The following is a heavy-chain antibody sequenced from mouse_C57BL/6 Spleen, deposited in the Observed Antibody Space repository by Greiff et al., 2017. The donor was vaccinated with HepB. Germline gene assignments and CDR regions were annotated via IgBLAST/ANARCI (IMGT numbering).Heavy chain of an antibody. CDR2: IDPEDGET. CDR3: ASPYYGSSSYWYFDV. D-gene: IGHD1-1*01. V-gene: IGHV14-2*01. J-gene: IGHJ1*03. CDR1: GFNIKDYY. Sequence: EVQLQQSGAELVKPGASVKLSCTASGFNIKDYYMHWVKQRTEQGLEWIGRIDPEDGETKYAPKFQGKATITADTSSNTAYLQLSSLTSEDTAVYYWASPYYGSSSYWYFDVWGTGTTVTVSS.